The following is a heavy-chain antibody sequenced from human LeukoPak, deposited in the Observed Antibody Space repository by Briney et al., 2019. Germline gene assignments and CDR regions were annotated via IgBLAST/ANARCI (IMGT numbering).Heavy chain of an antibody. CDR3: ARVLQNYYHLDV. J-gene: IGHJ6*03. CDR2: FFGSGST. CDR1: GDSISSHY. Sequence: SETLSLTCTVSGDSISSHYWSWIRQPPGKGLEWMGFFFGSGSTNYKSSLESRVTMSVDTSKNQFSLKLSSVTAADTAVYYCARVLQNYYHLDVWGKGTTVTVSS. V-gene: IGHV4-59*11. D-gene: IGHD2/OR15-2a*01.